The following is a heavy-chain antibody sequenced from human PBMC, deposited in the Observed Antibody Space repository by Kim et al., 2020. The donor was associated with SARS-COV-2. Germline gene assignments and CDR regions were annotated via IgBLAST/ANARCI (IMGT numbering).Heavy chain of an antibody. D-gene: IGHD4-4*01. J-gene: IGHJ5*02. CDR3: ARDRDDYSNYAWFDP. Sequence: SLKRRVTISVDTSKNQFALKLSSVTAADTAVYYCARDRDDYSNYAWFDPWGQGTLVTVSS. V-gene: IGHV4-39*02.